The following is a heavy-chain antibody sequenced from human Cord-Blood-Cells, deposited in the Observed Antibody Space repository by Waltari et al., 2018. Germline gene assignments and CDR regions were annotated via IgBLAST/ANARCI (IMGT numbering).Heavy chain of an antibody. Sequence: QVQLQQWGAGLLKPSETLSLTCAVYVGSFSGYYWSWIRQPPGKGLEWIGEINHSGSTNYNPSLKSRVTISVDTSKNQFSLKLSSVTAADTAVYYCARFDYWGQGTLVTVSS. CDR3: ARFDY. J-gene: IGHJ4*02. CDR1: VGSFSGYY. V-gene: IGHV4-34*01. CDR2: INHSGST.